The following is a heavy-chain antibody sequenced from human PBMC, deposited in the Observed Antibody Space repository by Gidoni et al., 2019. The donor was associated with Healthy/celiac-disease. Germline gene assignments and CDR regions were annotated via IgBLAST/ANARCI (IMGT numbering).Heavy chain of an antibody. CDR3: ASPPSLPAAAGEYYYMDV. J-gene: IGHJ6*03. CDR2: ISSSSSYI. D-gene: IGHD2-2*01. V-gene: IGHV3-21*01. CDR1: GFTFSIYT. Sequence: EVQLVEPGGGLVKPGGSLTLSCAASGFTFSIYTMNWVRRAPGKGLEWVSSISSSSSYIYYADSVKGRFTISRDNAKNSMYLQMNSLRAEDTAVYYCASPPSLPAAAGEYYYMDVWGKGTTVTVSS.